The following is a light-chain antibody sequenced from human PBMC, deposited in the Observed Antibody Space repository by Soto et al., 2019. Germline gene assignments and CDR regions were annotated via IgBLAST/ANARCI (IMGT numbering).Light chain of an antibody. J-gene: IGKJ2*03. CDR2: DAS. Sequence: DIQMTQSPSTLSASVGDRVTITCRSSQSISFWLAWYQQKPGKAPKRLIYDASTLYSGVPSRFSGSRSGTEFTLTISSLQPDDFGSYYCQQYNSFAPSSFGQGNKLEI. CDR3: QQYNSFAPSS. V-gene: IGKV1-5*01. CDR1: QSISFW.